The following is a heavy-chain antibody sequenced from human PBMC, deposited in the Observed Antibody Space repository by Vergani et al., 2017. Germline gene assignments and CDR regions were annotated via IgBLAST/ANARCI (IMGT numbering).Heavy chain of an antibody. CDR2: IYSGGST. D-gene: IGHD5-12*01. CDR3: ARVGSGYDRYYYYYMDV. Sequence: EVQLVETGGGLIQPGGSLRLSCAASGFTVSSNYMSWVRQAPGKGLEWVSVIYSGGSTYYADSVKGRFTISRDNSKNTLYLQMNSLRAEDTAVYYCARVGSGYDRYYYYYMDVWGKGTTVTVSS. V-gene: IGHV3-53*02. J-gene: IGHJ6*03. CDR1: GFTVSSNY.